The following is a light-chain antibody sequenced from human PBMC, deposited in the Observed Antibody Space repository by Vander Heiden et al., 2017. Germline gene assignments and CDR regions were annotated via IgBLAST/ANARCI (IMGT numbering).Light chain of an antibody. Sequence: EIVLTQSPATLSLPPGERATLSSSASRSVSSYLAWYQQKPGKAPRLLIYDASNRATGIPARFSGSGSGTDFTLTISSLEPEDSAVYYCQQRSNGGPFFTFGHGTKVDIK. CDR3: QQRSNGGPFFT. V-gene: IGKV3-11*01. CDR1: RSVSSY. CDR2: DAS. J-gene: IGKJ3*01.